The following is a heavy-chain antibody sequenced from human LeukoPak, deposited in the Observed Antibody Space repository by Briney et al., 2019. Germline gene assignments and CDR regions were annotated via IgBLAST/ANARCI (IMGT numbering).Heavy chain of an antibody. D-gene: IGHD6-19*01. CDR3: TREGYSRGWYSY. CDR2: INPSGGFT. V-gene: IGHV1-46*01. CDR1: GYTFTNYD. Sequence: ASVKVSCKASGYTFTNYDINWVRQAPGQGLEWMGIINPSGGFTSYAQNFQGRITMTRDTSTSTIYMELNSLRFEDTAVYYCTREGYSRGWYSYWGQGTLVTVSS. J-gene: IGHJ4*02.